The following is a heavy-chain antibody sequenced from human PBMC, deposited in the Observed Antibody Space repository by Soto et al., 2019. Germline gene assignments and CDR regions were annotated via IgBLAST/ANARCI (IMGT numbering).Heavy chain of an antibody. Sequence: QVQLVQSGAEVKKPGSSVNVSCKASGGTFSSYAISWVRQAPGQGLEWMGGIIPIFGTTNYAQKFQGRVTITADVSTSTADMELSSLRSEDTAVYYCARGVLFDSGSFGGPDYWGQGTLVTVSS. J-gene: IGHJ4*02. D-gene: IGHD1-26*01. CDR3: ARGVLFDSGSFGGPDY. CDR1: GGTFSSYA. CDR2: IIPIFGTT. V-gene: IGHV1-69*01.